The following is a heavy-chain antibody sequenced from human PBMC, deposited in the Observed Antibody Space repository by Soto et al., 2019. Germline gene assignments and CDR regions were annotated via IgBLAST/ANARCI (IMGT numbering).Heavy chain of an antibody. Sequence: GGSLRLSCAASGFSVSSNYMSWVRQPPGKGLEWVSIIHTGGDAYYADSVKGRFTISRDISKNTLYLQMNSLRAEDTAVYYCAGRGSYFDSWGQGALVTVSS. CDR2: IHTGGDA. D-gene: IGHD3-10*01. CDR3: AGRGSYFDS. CDR1: GFSVSSNY. V-gene: IGHV3-53*01. J-gene: IGHJ4*02.